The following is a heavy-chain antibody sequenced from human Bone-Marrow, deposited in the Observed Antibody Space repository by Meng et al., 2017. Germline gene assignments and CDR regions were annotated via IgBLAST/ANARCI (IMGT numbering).Heavy chain of an antibody. D-gene: IGHD6-19*01. V-gene: IGHV4/OR15-8*02. CDR3: ASWIYSCGWQ. J-gene: IGHJ4*02. CDR2: IYHGGDT. CDR1: GGSISSIDW. Sequence: QVHVQESGPGLVKPSGTLPLTCVVSGGSISSIDWWSWVRQPPGKGLEWIGEIYHGGDTNYNPSLKSRVTIAIDKSKNQFSLKLSSVTAADTAVYYCASWIYSCGWQWGQGALVTVSS.